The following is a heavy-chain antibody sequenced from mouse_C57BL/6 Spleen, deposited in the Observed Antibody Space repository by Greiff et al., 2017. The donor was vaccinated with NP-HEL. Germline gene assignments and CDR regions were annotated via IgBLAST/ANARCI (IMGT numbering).Heavy chain of an antibody. CDR1: GYAFSSYW. Sequence: LVESGAELVKPGASVKISCKASGYAFSSYWMNWVKQRPGKGLEWIGQIYPGDGDTNYNGKFKGKATLTADKSSSTAYMQLSSLTSEDSAVYFCARGDSPYYFGYWGQGTTLTVSS. CDR2: IYPGDGDT. J-gene: IGHJ2*01. D-gene: IGHD2-12*01. V-gene: IGHV1-80*01. CDR3: ARGDSPYYFGY.